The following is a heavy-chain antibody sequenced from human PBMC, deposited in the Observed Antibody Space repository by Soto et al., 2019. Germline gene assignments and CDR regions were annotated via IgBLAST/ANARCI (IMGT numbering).Heavy chain of an antibody. CDR3: ARMDGLVREITKNWFDP. Sequence: CRVAGDRFVSYWGRRVSKMTGKGLEWMGRIDPSDSYTNYGPSFQGHVTMSVDKSTSTAYLQWSSLKASDTAMYYCARMDGLVREITKNWFDPWGQAALVTVSS. V-gene: IGHV5-10-1*01. CDR1: GDRFVSYW. J-gene: IGHJ5*01. CDR2: IDPSDSYT. D-gene: IGHD3-10*01.